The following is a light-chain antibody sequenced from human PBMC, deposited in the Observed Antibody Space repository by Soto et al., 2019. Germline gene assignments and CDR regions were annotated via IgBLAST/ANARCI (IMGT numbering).Light chain of an antibody. Sequence: DFQLTQSPSFMSASVGDRVTITCRASQGISTFLAWYQQHPGTAPKRLIYDASNLQSGVPSRFSGSGSGTEFTLTISSLQPEDFATYYCQQVNNYPLTFGGGTKVEIK. J-gene: IGKJ4*01. CDR3: QQVNNYPLT. V-gene: IGKV1-9*01. CDR2: DAS. CDR1: QGISTF.